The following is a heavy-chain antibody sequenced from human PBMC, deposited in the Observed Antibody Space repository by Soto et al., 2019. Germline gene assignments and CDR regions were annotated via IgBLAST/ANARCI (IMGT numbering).Heavy chain of an antibody. V-gene: IGHV1-69*02. D-gene: IGHD3-9*01. Sequence: SVKVSCKASGGTFSSYTISWVRQAPGQGLEWMGRIIPILGIANYAQKFQGRVTITADKSTSTAYMELSSLRSEDTAMYYCARPSLSYYDILTGPDAFDIWGQGTMVTVSS. CDR2: IIPILGIA. CDR1: GGTFSSYT. CDR3: ARPSLSYYDILTGPDAFDI. J-gene: IGHJ3*02.